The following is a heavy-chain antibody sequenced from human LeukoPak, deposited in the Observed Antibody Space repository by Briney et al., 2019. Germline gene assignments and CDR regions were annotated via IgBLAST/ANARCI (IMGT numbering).Heavy chain of an antibody. CDR1: GFTFSSYW. CDR2: IGVRGGSS. D-gene: IGHD6-13*01. Sequence: GGSLRLSCAASGFTFSSYWVSWVRQAPGKGLEWVSVIGVRGGSSYYADSAKGRFTISRDNSKSTLYLQMNSLRAEDTAVFFCARDRLPKGAPGRGEHHNWFDPWGQGTLVTVSS. J-gene: IGHJ5*02. V-gene: IGHV3-23*01. CDR3: ARDRLPKGAPGRGEHHNWFDP.